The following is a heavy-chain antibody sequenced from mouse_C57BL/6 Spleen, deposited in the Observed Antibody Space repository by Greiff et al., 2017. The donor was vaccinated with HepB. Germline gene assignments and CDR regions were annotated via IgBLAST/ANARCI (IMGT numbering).Heavy chain of an antibody. CDR2: INYDGSST. CDR1: GFTFSDYY. V-gene: IGHV5-16*01. D-gene: IGHD2-3*01. CDR3: ARDPSDGYYAMDY. J-gene: IGHJ4*01. Sequence: EVQLVESEGGLVQPGSSMKLSCTASGFTFSDYYMAWVRQVPEKGLEWVANINYDGSSTYYLDSLKSRFIISRDNAKNILYLQMSSLKSEDTATYYCARDPSDGYYAMDYWGQGTSVTVSS.